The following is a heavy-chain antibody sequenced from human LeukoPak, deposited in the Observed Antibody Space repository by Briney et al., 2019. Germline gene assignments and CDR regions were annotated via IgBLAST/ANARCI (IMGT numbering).Heavy chain of an antibody. CDR1: GFTFSDYY. CDR3: AKDYIYGGWGNAFDI. Sequence: GGSLRLSCAASGFTFSDYYMSWIRQAPGKGLEWVSYISSSGSTIYYADPVKGRFTISRDNSKNTLNLQMNSLRAEDTAVYYCAKDYIYGGWGNAFDIWGQGTKVTVSS. J-gene: IGHJ3*02. D-gene: IGHD5-18*01. CDR2: ISSSGSTI. V-gene: IGHV3-11*04.